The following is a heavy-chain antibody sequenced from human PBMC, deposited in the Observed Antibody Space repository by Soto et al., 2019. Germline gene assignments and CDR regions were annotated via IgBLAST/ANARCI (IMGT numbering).Heavy chain of an antibody. V-gene: IGHV3-74*01. J-gene: IGHJ6*02. CDR1: GFTFSPYW. Sequence: EVQLVESGGGLVQPGGSLRLSCEASGFTFSPYWMHWVRQAPGKGLVWLSRIKGDGSGTTYADSVKGRLTISRDNAKSTLYLQMNSLRVEDTGVYYCARDWQYGMDVWGQGTTVTVSS. CDR2: IKGDGSGT. CDR3: ARDWQYGMDV.